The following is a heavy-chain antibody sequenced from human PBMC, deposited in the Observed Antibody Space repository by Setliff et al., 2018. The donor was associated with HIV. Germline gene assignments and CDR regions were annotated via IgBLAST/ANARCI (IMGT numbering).Heavy chain of an antibody. J-gene: IGHJ6*03. D-gene: IGHD6-13*01. CDR1: GGSIGTSSYY. CDR3: ARHRDPPGTSWIYYYYYMDL. CDR2: IYYSGNT. V-gene: IGHV4-39*01. Sequence: SETLSLTCTVSGGSIGTSSYYWGWIRQPPGKGLEWIGSIYYSGNTYCKPSLKSRITISVDTSKNQFSLKLSSVTAADTGVYYCARHRDPPGTSWIYYYYYMDLWGEGTTVTVSS.